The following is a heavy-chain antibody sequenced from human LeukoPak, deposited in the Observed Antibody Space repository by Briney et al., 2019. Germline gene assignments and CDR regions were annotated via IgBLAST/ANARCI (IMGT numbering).Heavy chain of an antibody. CDR1: GFTFSSYG. Sequence: GGSLRLSCAASGFTFSSYGMHWVRQAPGRGLEWVAVIWYDGSNKYYADSVKGRFTISRDNSKNTLYLQMNSLRAEDTAVYYCAKDGSSGWYDYWGQGTLVTVSS. CDR2: IWYDGSNK. CDR3: AKDGSSGWYDY. V-gene: IGHV3-33*06. D-gene: IGHD6-19*01. J-gene: IGHJ4*02.